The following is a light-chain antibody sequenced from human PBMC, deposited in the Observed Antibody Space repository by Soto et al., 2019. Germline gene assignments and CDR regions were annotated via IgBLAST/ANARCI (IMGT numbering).Light chain of an antibody. CDR2: DAS. V-gene: IGKV1-33*01. CDR1: QDISNY. CDR3: QQYGTLPVT. J-gene: IGKJ3*01. Sequence: DIQMTQSPSSLSASVGDRVTITCQASQDISNYLNWYQQKPGKAPKLLIYDASNLETGVPSRFSGSGFWKDFTFHISSLQPEELGTYYCQQYGTLPVTFGPGTKVDIK.